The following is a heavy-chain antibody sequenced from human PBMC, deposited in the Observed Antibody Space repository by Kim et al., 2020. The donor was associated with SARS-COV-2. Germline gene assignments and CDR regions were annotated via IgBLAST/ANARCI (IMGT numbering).Heavy chain of an antibody. CDR1: GYTFTSYY. CDR2: INPSGGST. CDR3: ARDFAYSSSWYDWYGRWAGSVDY. Sequence: ASVKVSCKASGYTFTSYYMHWVRQAPGQGLEWMGIINPSGGSTSYAQKFQGRVTMTRDTSTSTVYMELSSLRSEDTAVYYCARDFAYSSSWYDWYGRWAGSVDYWGQGTLVTVSS. D-gene: IGHD6-13*01. J-gene: IGHJ4*02. V-gene: IGHV1-46*01.